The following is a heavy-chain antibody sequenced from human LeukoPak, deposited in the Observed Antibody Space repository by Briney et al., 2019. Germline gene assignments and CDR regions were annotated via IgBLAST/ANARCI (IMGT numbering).Heavy chain of an antibody. J-gene: IGHJ4*02. V-gene: IGHV3-23*01. D-gene: IGHD3-22*01. CDR1: GFTFSSYA. CDR2: ISGSGGST. Sequence: GGSLRLSCAASGFTFSSYAMSWVRQAPGKGLEWVSAISGSGGSTYYADSVKGRFTISRDNAKNSLYLQMNSLRAEDTAVYYCATAPIAAYYDSSGYPPPDYWGQGTLVTVSS. CDR3: ATAPIAAYYDSSGYPPPDY.